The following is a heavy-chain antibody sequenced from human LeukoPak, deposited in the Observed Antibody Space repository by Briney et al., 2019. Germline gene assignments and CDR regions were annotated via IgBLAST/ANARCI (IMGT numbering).Heavy chain of an antibody. CDR2: IIPIFGTA. D-gene: IGHD3-22*01. J-gene: IGHJ4*02. CDR3: ARTPYYYDSSGYTELKY. Sequence: GASVKVSCKASGYTFTGYYMHWVRQAPGQGLEWMGRIIPIFGTANYAQKFQGRVTIATDESTSTAYMELSSLRSEDTAVYYCARTPYYYDSSGYTELKYWGQGTLVTVSS. CDR1: GYTFTGYY. V-gene: IGHV1-69*05.